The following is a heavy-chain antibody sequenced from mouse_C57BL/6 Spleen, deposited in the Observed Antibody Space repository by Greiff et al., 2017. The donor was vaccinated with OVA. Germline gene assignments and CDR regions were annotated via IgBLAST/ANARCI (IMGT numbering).Heavy chain of an antibody. CDR2: INYDGSST. CDR1: GFTFSDYY. CDR3: ARYGSDWYFDV. V-gene: IGHV5-16*01. Sequence: EVKLVESAGGLVQPGSSLKLSCTASGFTFSDYYMAWVRQVPEKGLEWVANINYDGSSTYYLDSLKSRFIISRDNAKNILYLQMSSLKSEDTATYYCARYGSDWYFDVWGTGTTVTVSS. D-gene: IGHD1-1*01. J-gene: IGHJ1*03.